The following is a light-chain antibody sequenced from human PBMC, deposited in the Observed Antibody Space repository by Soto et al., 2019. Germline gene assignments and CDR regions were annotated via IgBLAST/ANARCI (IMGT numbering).Light chain of an antibody. V-gene: IGKV3D-11*02. Sequence: IVLTQSPASLSVSPGERATLCCRASQSVSSNLAWYQQKPGQAPRLLIYDTSSRATGVPDRYSASGSGTDFTLTISSLEPDDFAVYYCQQRSNWQITFGQGTRLEIK. CDR2: DTS. CDR3: QQRSNWQIT. J-gene: IGKJ5*01. CDR1: QSVSSN.